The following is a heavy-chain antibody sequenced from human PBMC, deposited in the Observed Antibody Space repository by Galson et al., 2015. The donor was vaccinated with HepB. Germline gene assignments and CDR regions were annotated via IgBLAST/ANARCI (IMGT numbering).Heavy chain of an antibody. Sequence: SVKVSCKASGYTFTSYGTSWVRQAPGQGLEWMGWISAYNGNTNYAQKLQGRVTMTTDTSTSTAYMELRSLRSDDTAVYYCARDPLRFLEWLWGRGDAFDIWGQGTMVTVSS. J-gene: IGHJ3*02. CDR3: ARDPLRFLEWLWGRGDAFDI. CDR1: GYTFTSYG. D-gene: IGHD3-3*01. CDR2: ISAYNGNT. V-gene: IGHV1-18*01.